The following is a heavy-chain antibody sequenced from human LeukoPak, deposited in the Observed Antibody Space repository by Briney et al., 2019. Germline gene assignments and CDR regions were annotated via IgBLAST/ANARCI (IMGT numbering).Heavy chain of an antibody. CDR1: GFTFSSYA. V-gene: IGHV3-23*01. D-gene: IGHD3-10*01. Sequence: GGSLRLSCAASGFTFSSYAMSWVRQAPGKGLEWVSAFSGSGGTTYYAGSVKGRFTVSRDNSKNTLYLQMNSLRAEDTAVYYCAKEGILLWFGELSSYWYFDLWGRGTLVTVSS. CDR3: AKEGILLWFGELSSYWYFDL. J-gene: IGHJ2*01. CDR2: FSGSGGTT.